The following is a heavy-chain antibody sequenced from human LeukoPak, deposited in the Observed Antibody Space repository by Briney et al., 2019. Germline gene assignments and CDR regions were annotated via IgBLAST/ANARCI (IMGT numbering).Heavy chain of an antibody. D-gene: IGHD3-3*01. CDR1: GGSITSYY. CDR3: ARQGLGRSGYYGHYFVF. J-gene: IGHJ4*02. Sequence: PSETLSLTCTVSGGSITSYYWSWVRQPPGKGLEWVGYKYFSGTNNYSPSLKSRVTISVDTSKNQFSLKMTSVAAADTAVYYCARQGLGRSGYYGHYFVFWGQGILVTVSS. CDR2: KYFSGTN. V-gene: IGHV4-59*08.